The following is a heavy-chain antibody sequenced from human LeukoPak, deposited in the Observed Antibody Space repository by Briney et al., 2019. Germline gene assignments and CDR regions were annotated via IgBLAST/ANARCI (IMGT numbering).Heavy chain of an antibody. Sequence: GGSLRLSRAASGFTFSSYEMNWVRQAPGKGLEWVSYISSSGSTIYYADSAKGRFTISRDNAKNSLYLQMNSLRAEDTAVYYCAELGITMIGGVWGKGTTITISS. CDR2: ISSSGSTI. CDR1: GFTFSSYE. V-gene: IGHV3-48*03. J-gene: IGHJ6*04. CDR3: AELGITMIGGV. D-gene: IGHD3-10*02.